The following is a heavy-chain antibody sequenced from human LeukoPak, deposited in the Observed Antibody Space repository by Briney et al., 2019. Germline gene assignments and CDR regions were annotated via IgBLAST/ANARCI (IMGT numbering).Heavy chain of an antibody. CDR3: ARGLDIVVVPAAMALTSPFDY. D-gene: IGHD2-2*01. J-gene: IGHJ4*02. V-gene: IGHV4-34*01. CDR2: INHSGST. CDR1: GGSFSGYY. Sequence: KPSETLSLTCAVYGGSFSGYYWSRIRQPPGKGLEWIGEINHSGSTNYNPSLKSRVTISVDTSKNQFSLKLSSVTAADTAVYYCARGLDIVVVPAAMALTSPFDYWGQGTLVTVSS.